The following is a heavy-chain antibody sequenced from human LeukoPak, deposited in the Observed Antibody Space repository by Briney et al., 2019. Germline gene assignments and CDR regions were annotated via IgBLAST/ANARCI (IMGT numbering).Heavy chain of an antibody. CDR2: ISSNGGST. J-gene: IGHJ4*02. CDR1: GFTFRSYG. D-gene: IGHD6-6*01. Sequence: PGGSLRLSCAASGFTFRSYGMHSVRQAPGKGLEYVAAISSNGGSTDYANSVKGRFTISRDNSKNTLYLQMGSLRVEDMAVYYCARISSSYDYDYWGQGTLVTVSS. V-gene: IGHV3-64*01. CDR3: ARISSSYDYDY.